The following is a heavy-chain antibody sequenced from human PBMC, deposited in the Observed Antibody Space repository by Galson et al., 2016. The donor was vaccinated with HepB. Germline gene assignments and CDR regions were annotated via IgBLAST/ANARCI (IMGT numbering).Heavy chain of an antibody. D-gene: IGHD3-16*01. CDR1: GFTLSTYA. Sequence: SLRLSCAASGFTLSTYAMSWVRQAPGKGLEWVSTIRGNGGSTSYADSVKGRFTISRDSSKNTVYLQMNSLRAGDTAVYYCAKGGMLIPRVDYGGQGTLVTVSS. CDR2: IRGNGGST. V-gene: IGHV3-23*01. CDR3: AKGGMLIPRVDY. J-gene: IGHJ4*02.